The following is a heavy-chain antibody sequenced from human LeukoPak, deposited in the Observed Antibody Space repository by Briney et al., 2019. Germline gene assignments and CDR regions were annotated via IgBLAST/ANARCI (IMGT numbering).Heavy chain of an antibody. CDR2: MNPNSGNT. V-gene: IGHV1-8*03. CDR1: GYTFTSYD. CDR3: ARSSSPYYDFWSGYYYYMDV. Sequence: ASVKVSCKASGYTFTSYDINWVRQATGQGLEWMGWMNPNSGNTGYAQKFQGRVTITRNTSISTAYMELSSLRSEDTAVYYCARSSSPYYDFWSGYYYYMDVWGKGTTVTVSS. J-gene: IGHJ6*03. D-gene: IGHD3-3*01.